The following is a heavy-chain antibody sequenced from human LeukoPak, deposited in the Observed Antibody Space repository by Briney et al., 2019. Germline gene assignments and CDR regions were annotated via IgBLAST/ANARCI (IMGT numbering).Heavy chain of an antibody. V-gene: IGHV1-46*01. D-gene: IGHD1-7*01. CDR1: GYTFTSYF. CDR2: INPSGGST. J-gene: IGHJ4*02. CDR3: ARDRSNWNYVFDY. Sequence: ASVKVSCKASGYTFTSYFMHWVRQAPGQGLDWMGIINPSGGSTSYAQKFQGRVTMTRDTSTSTVYMELSSLRSEDTAVYYCARDRSNWNYVFDYWGQGTLVTVSS.